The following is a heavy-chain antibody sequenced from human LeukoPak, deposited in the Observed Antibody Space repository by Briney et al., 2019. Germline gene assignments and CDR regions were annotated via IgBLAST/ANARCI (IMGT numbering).Heavy chain of an antibody. J-gene: IGHJ4*02. CDR1: GFTLSSYA. Sequence: PGGSLRLSCAASGFTLSSYAMHWVRQAPGKGLEWVAVISYDGSNKYYADSVKGRFTISRDNSKNTLYLQMNSLRAEDTAVYYCARDPEWNYYGSGSYYNGYMFDYWGQGTLVTVSS. D-gene: IGHD3-10*01. CDR3: ARDPEWNYYGSGSYYNGYMFDY. V-gene: IGHV3-30-3*01. CDR2: ISYDGSNK.